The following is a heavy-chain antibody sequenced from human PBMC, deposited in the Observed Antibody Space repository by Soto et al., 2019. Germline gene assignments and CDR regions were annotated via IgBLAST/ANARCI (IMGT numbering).Heavy chain of an antibody. V-gene: IGHV3-74*01. CDR3: AKGDIVVVVAATPHYYGMDV. D-gene: IGHD2-15*01. CDR2: INSDGSST. Sequence: EVQLVESGGGLVQPGGSLRLSCAASGFTFSSYWMHWVRQAPGKGLVWVSRINSDGSSTSYADSVKGRFTISRDNAKNTLYLQMISLRAEDTAVYYCAKGDIVVVVAATPHYYGMDVWGQGTTVTVSS. CDR1: GFTFSSYW. J-gene: IGHJ6*02.